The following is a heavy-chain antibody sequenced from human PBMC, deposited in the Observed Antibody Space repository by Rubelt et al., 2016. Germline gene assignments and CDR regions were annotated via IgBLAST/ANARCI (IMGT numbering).Heavy chain of an antibody. V-gene: IGHV3-23*04. CDR1: GFTFSNYP. Sequence: EVQLVVSGGGLVQPGGSLRLSCAASGFTFSNYPMAWVRQAPGKGLEWVSTIGTNAANPYYADSVKGRFTISRDNSKNKPFLQMNSLTAEDTAIYYCAKDYSSGWYEDWGQGTLVTVSS. CDR3: AKDYSSGWYED. D-gene: IGHD6-13*01. CDR2: IGTNAANP. J-gene: IGHJ4*02.